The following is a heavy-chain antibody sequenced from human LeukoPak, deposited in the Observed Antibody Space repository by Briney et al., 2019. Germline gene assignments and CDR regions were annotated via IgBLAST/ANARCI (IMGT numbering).Heavy chain of an antibody. J-gene: IGHJ4*02. D-gene: IGHD5-12*01. CDR3: ARVQGHSGYEVPDPDFDY. Sequence: PSETLSLTCAVYGGSFSGYYWSWIRQPPGKGLEWIWEINHSGSTNYNPSPKSRVTISVDTSKNQFSLKLSSVTAADTAVYYCARVQGHSGYEVPDPDFDYWGQGTLVTVSS. CDR2: INHSGST. CDR1: GGSFSGYY. V-gene: IGHV4-34*01.